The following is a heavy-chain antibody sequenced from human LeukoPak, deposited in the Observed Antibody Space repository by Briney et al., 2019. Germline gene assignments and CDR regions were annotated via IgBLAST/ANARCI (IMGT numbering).Heavy chain of an antibody. CDR2: IKSKTDGGTT. V-gene: IGHV3-15*01. Sequence: PGGSLRLSCAASGFTVSTNYMGWVRQAPGKGLEWVGRIKSKTDGGTTDYAAPVKGRFTISRDDSKNTLYLQMNSLKTEDTAVYYCTTGYPPFSSDYWGQGTLVTVSS. J-gene: IGHJ4*02. CDR1: GFTVSTNY. D-gene: IGHD6-13*01. CDR3: TTGYPPFSSDY.